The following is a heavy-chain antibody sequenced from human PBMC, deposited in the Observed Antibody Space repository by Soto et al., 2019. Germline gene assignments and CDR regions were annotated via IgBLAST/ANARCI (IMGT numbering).Heavy chain of an antibody. J-gene: IGHJ3*02. CDR1: GVTLSSYR. V-gene: IGHV3-21*01. CDR3: ARDPPQRWAFDI. CDR2: ISSSSSYI. Sequence: XGSLNLSCAASGVTLSSYRLNWVRQAPGKGLEWVSSISSSSSYIYYADSVKGRFTISRDNAKNSLYLQMNSLRAEDTAVYYCARDPPQRWAFDIWGQGTMVTVSS. D-gene: IGHD1-1*01.